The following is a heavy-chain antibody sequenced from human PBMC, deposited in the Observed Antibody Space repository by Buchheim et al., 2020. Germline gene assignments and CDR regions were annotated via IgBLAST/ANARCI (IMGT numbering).Heavy chain of an antibody. D-gene: IGHD4-23*01. J-gene: IGHJ4*02. V-gene: IGHV2-5*01. Sequence: QITLKESGPTLVKPTQTLPLTCTFSGFSLSTSGVGVGWIRQPPGKALEWLALIYWNDDKRYSPSLKSRLTITKDTSKNQVVLTMTNMDPVDTATYYCAHRRGATVVPRNRGYFDYWGQGTL. CDR3: AHRRGATVVPRNRGYFDY. CDR2: IYWNDDK. CDR1: GFSLSTSGVG.